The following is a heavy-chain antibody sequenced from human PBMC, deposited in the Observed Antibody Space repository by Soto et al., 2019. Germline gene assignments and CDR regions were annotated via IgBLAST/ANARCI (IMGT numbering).Heavy chain of an antibody. CDR1: GGTFSGYA. D-gene: IGHD6-19*01. Sequence: SVKVSCKASGGTFSGYAISWVRQAPGQGLEWMGGIIPIFGTANYAQKFQGRVTITADKSTSTAYMELSSLRSEDTAVYYCARDLIAVAGTGYNWFDPWGQGTLVTVS. V-gene: IGHV1-69*06. CDR3: ARDLIAVAGTGYNWFDP. J-gene: IGHJ5*02. CDR2: IIPIFGTA.